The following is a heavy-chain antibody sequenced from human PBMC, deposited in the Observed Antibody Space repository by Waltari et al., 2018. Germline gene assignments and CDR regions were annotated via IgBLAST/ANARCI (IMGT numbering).Heavy chain of an antibody. D-gene: IGHD3-10*01. V-gene: IGHV4-38-2*02. CDR1: GYSISSGYY. CDR2: IYQSGST. J-gene: IGHJ4*02. CDR3: ARWGDEDFDY. Sequence: QVQLQESGPGLVKPSETLSLTCTVSGYSISSGYYWGWIRQPPGKGLEWIGSIYQSGSTYYSPALKSRVTISVDTSKNQFSLKLSSVTAADTAVYYCARWGDEDFDYWGQGTLVTVSS.